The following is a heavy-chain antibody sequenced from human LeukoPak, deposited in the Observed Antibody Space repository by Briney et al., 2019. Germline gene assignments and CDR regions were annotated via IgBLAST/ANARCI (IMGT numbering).Heavy chain of an antibody. CDR1: GGTFSSYA. V-gene: IGHV1-69*13. CDR3: ARSAVEMATISHFDY. J-gene: IGHJ4*02. D-gene: IGHD5-24*01. CDR2: IIPIFGTA. Sequence: ASVTVSCKASGGTFSSYAISWVRQAPGQGLEWMGGIIPIFGTANYAQKFQGRVTITADESTSTAYMELSSLRSEDTAVYYYARSAVEMATISHFDYWGQGTLVTVSS.